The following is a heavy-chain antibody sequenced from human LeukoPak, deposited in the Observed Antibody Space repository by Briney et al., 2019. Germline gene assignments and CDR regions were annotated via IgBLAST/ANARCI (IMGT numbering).Heavy chain of an antibody. J-gene: IGHJ4*02. CDR2: INPNSGGT. D-gene: IGHD2-15*01. Sequence: GASVKVSCKASGYTFTGYYMHWVRQAPGQGLEWMGWINPNSGGTNYAQKFQGRVTMTRDTSISTVYMELSSLRSEDTAVYYCARVVSGGSYDYWGQGTLVTVSS. CDR3: ARVVSGGSYDY. V-gene: IGHV1-2*02. CDR1: GYTFTGYY.